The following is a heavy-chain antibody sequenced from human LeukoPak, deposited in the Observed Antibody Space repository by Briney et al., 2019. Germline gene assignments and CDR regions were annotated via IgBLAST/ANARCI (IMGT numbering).Heavy chain of an antibody. J-gene: IGHJ3*02. CDR1: GYSFSSYW. CDR2: IYPGDSDT. Sequence: GGSLRLSCKASGYSFSSYWIAWVRQMPGKGLEWMGIIYPGDSDTRYSPPFHGQVTISVDKSISTAYLQWSSLKASDTAMYYCARRGYCSGGDCYSAAFDIWGQGTMVTVSS. D-gene: IGHD2-15*01. CDR3: ARRGYCSGGDCYSAAFDI. V-gene: IGHV5-51*01.